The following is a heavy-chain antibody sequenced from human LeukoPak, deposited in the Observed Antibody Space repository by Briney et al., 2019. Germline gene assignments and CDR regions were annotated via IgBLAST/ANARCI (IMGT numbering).Heavy chain of an antibody. CDR2: IFTTGST. CDR3: ARVRNWGRGYFDL. J-gene: IGHJ2*01. V-gene: IGHV4-61*09. Sequence: PSETLSLTCSVSGGSINGGSYYWSWIRQPAGKPLEWIGHIFTTGSTSYNPSLRTRVTISEDSSKDQFSLNLKSVTAADTAVYYCARVRNWGRGYFDLWGRGTLVIVSS. CDR1: GGSINGGSYY. D-gene: IGHD7-27*01.